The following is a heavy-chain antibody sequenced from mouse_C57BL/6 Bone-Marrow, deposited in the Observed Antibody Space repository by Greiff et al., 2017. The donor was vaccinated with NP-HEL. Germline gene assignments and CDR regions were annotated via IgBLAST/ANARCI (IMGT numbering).Heavy chain of an antibody. J-gene: IGHJ2*01. V-gene: IGHV1-5*01. CDR1: GYTFTSYW. Sequence: VQLQQSGTVLARPGASVKMSCKTSGYTFTSYWMHWVKQRPGQGLEWIGAIYPGNSDTSYNQKFTGKAKLTAVTSASTAYMELSSLTNEDSAVYYCPYGSRWDFDYWGQGTTLTVSS. CDR3: PYGSRWDFDY. D-gene: IGHD1-1*01. CDR2: IYPGNSDT.